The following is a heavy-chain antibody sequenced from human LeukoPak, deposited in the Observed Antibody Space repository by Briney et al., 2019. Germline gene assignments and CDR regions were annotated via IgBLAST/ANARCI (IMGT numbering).Heavy chain of an antibody. CDR1: GNTFTGYY. D-gene: IGHD3-3*01. J-gene: IGHJ6*02. CDR3: ARDSSGYDFWSGYYNYYYGMDV. V-gene: IGHV1-2*02. Sequence: ASVKVSCKASGNTFTGYYMHWVRQAPGQGLEWMGWINPNSGGTNYAQKFQGRVTMTRDTSISTAYMELSRLRSDDTAVYYCARDSSGYDFWSGYYNYYYGMDVWGQGTTVTVSS. CDR2: INPNSGGT.